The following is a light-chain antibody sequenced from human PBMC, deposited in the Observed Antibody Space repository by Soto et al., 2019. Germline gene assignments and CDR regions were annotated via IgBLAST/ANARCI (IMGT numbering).Light chain of an antibody. Sequence: EIQMTQSPSTLSRSVVAKVKMTRRASQSISSWLAWYQQKPGKAPKLLIYDASSLQSGVPSRFSGSGSGTEFTLTISSLQPDDFAXXXXXXXXXXXKCGQG. J-gene: IGKJ1*01. CDR2: DAS. CDR1: QSISSW. V-gene: IGKV1-5*01. CDR3: XXXXXXXK.